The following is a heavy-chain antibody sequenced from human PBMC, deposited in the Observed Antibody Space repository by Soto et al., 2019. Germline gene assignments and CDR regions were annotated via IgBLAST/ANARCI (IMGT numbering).Heavy chain of an antibody. CDR1: GFTFSSYA. CDR3: SGNGAYTKYVYGDSTFDY. V-gene: IGHV3-23*01. J-gene: IGHJ4*02. CDR2: ISGSGGST. D-gene: IGHD4-17*01. Sequence: GGSLRLSCAASGFTFSSYAMSWVRQAPGKGLEWVSAISGSGGSTYYADSVKGRFTISRDNSKNTLYLQMNSLRAEDTAVYYCSGNGAYTKYVYGDSTFDYWGQGTLVTVSS.